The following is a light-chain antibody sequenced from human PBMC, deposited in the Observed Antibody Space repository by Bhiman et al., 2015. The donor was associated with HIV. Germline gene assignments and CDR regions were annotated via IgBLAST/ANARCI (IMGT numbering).Light chain of an antibody. J-gene: IGLJ3*02. CDR3: SSYTSSRGV. CDR2: DVS. Sequence: QSALTQPASVSGSPGQSITISCTGTSSDVGGYNYVSWYQQHPGKAPKLMIYDVSSRPSGVSNRFSGSKSANTASLTISGLQAEDEADYYCSSYTSSRGVFGGGTKLTVL. V-gene: IGLV2-14*03. CDR1: SSDVGGYNY.